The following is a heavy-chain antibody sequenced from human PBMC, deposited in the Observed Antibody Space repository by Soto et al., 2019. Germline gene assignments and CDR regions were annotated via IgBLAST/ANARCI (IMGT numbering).Heavy chain of an antibody. CDR3: ARDGVGSRLYSSSWLPNHDGYYYYYGMDV. J-gene: IGHJ6*02. CDR2: ISSSSSYI. D-gene: IGHD6-13*01. CDR1: GFTFSSYS. V-gene: IGHV3-21*01. Sequence: EVQLVESGGGLVKPGGSLRLSCAASGFTFSSYSMNWVRQAPGKGLEWVSSISSSSSYIYYADSVKGRFTISRDNAKNSLYLQMNSLRAEDTAVYYCARDGVGSRLYSSSWLPNHDGYYYYYGMDVWGQGTTVTVSS.